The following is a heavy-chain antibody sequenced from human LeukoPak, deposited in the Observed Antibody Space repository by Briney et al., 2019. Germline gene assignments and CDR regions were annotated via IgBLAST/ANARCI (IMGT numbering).Heavy chain of an antibody. CDR1: GYTFSSYD. CDR2: IIPIFGTA. D-gene: IGHD1-26*01. CDR3: ARPLYGGSSDALDI. Sequence: ASVKVSCKASGYTFSSYDISWVRQAPGQGLEWMGGIIPIFGTANYAQKFQGRVTITADKSTITAYMELSSLRSEDTAVYYCARPLYGGSSDALDIWGQGTMVTVSS. V-gene: IGHV1-69*06. J-gene: IGHJ3*02.